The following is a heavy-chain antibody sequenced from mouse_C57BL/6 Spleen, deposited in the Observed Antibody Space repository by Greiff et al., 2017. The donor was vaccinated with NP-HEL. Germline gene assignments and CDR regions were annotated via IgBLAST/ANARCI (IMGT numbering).Heavy chain of an antibody. Sequence: VQLQQSGPELVKPGASVKISCKASGYSFTGYYMNWVKQSPEKSLEWIGEINPSTGGTTYNQKFKAKATLTVDKSSSTAYMQLKRLTSEDSAVYYCARADYDYDPWFAYWGQGTLVTVSA. CDR3: ARADYDYDPWFAY. D-gene: IGHD2-4*01. V-gene: IGHV1-42*01. CDR1: GYSFTGYY. J-gene: IGHJ3*01. CDR2: INPSTGGT.